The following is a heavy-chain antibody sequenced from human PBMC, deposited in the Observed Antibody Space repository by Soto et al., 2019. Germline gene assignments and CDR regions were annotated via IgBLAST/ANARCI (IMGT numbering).Heavy chain of an antibody. CDR3: ARDHLAGFDP. CDR2: ISDGGST. J-gene: IGHJ5*02. V-gene: IGHV4-59*12. Sequence: SETLSLTCNVSGGSIYTYYWNWIRRSPGKGLEWIGYISDGGSTNYNPSLKSRVTMSVDTSKNQFSLRLSSVTAADTAVYYCARDHLAGFDPWGQGTLVTVSS. CDR1: GGSIYTYY.